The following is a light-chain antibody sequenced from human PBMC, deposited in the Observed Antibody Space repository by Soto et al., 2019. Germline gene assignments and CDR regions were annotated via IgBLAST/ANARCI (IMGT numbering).Light chain of an antibody. Sequence: QSVLTQPPSASGPPGQRVAIPCSGSTSNIGSKYVYWYQQLPGTAPKLLIYRNNQRPSGVPDRFSGSKSGTSASLAISGLRSEDAADYYCAAWDGGLSGWVFGGGTKLTVL. J-gene: IGLJ3*02. CDR3: AAWDGGLSGWV. V-gene: IGLV1-47*01. CDR1: TSNIGSKY. CDR2: RNN.